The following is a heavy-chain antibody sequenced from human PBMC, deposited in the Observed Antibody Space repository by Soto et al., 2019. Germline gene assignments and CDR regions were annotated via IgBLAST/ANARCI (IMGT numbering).Heavy chain of an antibody. CDR2: ISGRSDYI. CDR1: GFTFSNYA. CDR3: AKDPNGDYLGAFDN. V-gene: IGHV3-23*01. D-gene: IGHD4-17*01. Sequence: EVQLLESGGGLVQPGGSLRLSCAASGFTFSNYAMTWVRQAPGKRLEWVSGISGRSDYIYYADSVKGRFTISRDNSKNTRYLQMNSLRAEDKAVYFCAKDPNGDYLGAFDNWGQGTLVTVSS. J-gene: IGHJ4*02.